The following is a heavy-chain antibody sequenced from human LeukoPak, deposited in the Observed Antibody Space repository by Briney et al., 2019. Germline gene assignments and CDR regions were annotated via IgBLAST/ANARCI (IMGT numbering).Heavy chain of an antibody. Sequence: KPSETLSLTCTVSGGSISSGSYYWSWIRQPPGKGLEWIGEINHSGSTNYNPSLKSRVTISVDTSKNQFSLKLSSVTAADTAVYYCARGHSGSYFDYWGQGTLVTVSS. CDR3: ARGHSGSYFDY. D-gene: IGHD1-26*01. V-gene: IGHV4-39*07. CDR2: INHSGST. J-gene: IGHJ4*02. CDR1: GGSISSGSYY.